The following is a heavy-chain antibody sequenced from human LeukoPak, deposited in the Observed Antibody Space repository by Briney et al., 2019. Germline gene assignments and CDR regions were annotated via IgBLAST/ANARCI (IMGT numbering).Heavy chain of an antibody. Sequence: KPSETLSLTCTVSGGSISSYYWSWIRQPAGKGLEWIGRIYTSGSTNFKPSLKTRVTMSIDTSKTQLSLRLSSVTAADTAVYYCARSRFESTVPFFDFWGQGIQVTVSS. CDR1: GGSISSYY. CDR3: ARSRFESTVPFFDF. J-gene: IGHJ4*02. V-gene: IGHV4-4*07. CDR2: IYTSGST. D-gene: IGHD2-8*02.